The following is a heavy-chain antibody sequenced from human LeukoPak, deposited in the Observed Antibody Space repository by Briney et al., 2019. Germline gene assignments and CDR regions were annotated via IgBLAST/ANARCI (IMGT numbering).Heavy chain of an antibody. CDR3: ARQQTGLVSLDY. J-gene: IGHJ4*02. CDR2: IYYSGST. CDR1: GGSISSSSYY. V-gene: IGHV4-39*01. D-gene: IGHD6-6*01. Sequence: PSETLSLTCTVSGGSISSSSYYWGWIRQPPGKGLEWIGSIYYSGSTYYNPSLKSRVTISVDTSKNQFSLKLSSVTAADTAVYYCARQQTGLVSLDYWGQGTLVTVSS.